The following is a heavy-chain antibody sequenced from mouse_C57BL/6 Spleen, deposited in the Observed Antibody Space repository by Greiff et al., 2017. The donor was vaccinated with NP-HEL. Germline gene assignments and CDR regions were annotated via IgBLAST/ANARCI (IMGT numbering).Heavy chain of an antibody. CDR1: GFTFSSYA. D-gene: IGHD2-5*01. CDR3: TREGAYYSKGWFAY. J-gene: IGHJ3*01. CDR2: ISSGGDYI. Sequence: VQLKESGEGLVKPGGSLKLSCAASGFTFSSYAMSWVRQTPEKRLEWVAYISSGGDYIYYADTVKGRFTISRDNARNTLYLQMSSLKSEDTAMYYCTREGAYYSKGWFAYWGQGTLVTVSA. V-gene: IGHV5-9-1*02.